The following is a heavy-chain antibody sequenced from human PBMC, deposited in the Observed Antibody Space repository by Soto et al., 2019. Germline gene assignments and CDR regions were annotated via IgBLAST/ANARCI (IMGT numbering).Heavy chain of an antibody. J-gene: IGHJ4*02. D-gene: IGHD5-18*01. CDR2: INPNSGGR. CDR1: RYTFTGYY. Sequence: GASVKVSCMASRYTFTGYYMHGLRPPPGQGLEWMGWINPNSGGRNDAQKFQGRVTMTRDTSISTAYMELSRLRADDTPGYYCARYRRSIRAMVGSTTPLYYFDYWGPGTLVTVSS. CDR3: ARYRRSIRAMVGSTTPLYYFDY. V-gene: IGHV1-2*02.